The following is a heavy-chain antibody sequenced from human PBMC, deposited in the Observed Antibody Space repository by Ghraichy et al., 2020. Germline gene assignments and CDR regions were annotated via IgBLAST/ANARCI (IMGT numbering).Heavy chain of an antibody. V-gene: IGHV3-74*01. J-gene: IGHJ4*02. CDR2: INSDGSST. CDR1: GFTFSSYW. Sequence: GESLRLSCAASGFTFSSYWMHWVRQAPGKGLVWVSRINSDGSSTSYADSVKGRFTISRDNAKNTLYLQMNSLRAEDTAVYYCARGQASSSGWYKTMDYWGQGTLVTVSS. D-gene: IGHD6-19*01. CDR3: ARGQASSSGWYKTMDY.